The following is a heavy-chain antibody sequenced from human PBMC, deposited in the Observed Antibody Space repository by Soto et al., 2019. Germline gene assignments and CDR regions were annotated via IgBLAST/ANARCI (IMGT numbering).Heavy chain of an antibody. D-gene: IGHD6-13*01. Sequence: GGFLRLSCAASGFTVRSNYMSWVRKAPGKGLEWVSVIYSGGSTYYADSVKGRFTISRHNSKNTLYLQMNSLRAEDTAVYYCARDVAAAGTYYYYYYMDVWGKGTTVTVS. CDR3: ARDVAAAGTYYYYYYMDV. V-gene: IGHV3-53*04. CDR1: GFTVRSNY. CDR2: IYSGGST. J-gene: IGHJ6*03.